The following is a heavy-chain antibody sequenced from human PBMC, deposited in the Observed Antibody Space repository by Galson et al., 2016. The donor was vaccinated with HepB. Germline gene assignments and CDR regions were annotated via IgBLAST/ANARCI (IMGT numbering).Heavy chain of an antibody. J-gene: IGHJ6*02. D-gene: IGHD3-10*01. Sequence: SLRLSCAASEFTFSSYVMSWVRQAPGKGLEWVSTISGNGGSTNYADSVKGRFPISRDNSKNTLYLQMNSLRAEDAAVYYCARVLFMVRRIIISADSHGMDVWGQGTTVTVSS. CDR2: ISGNGGST. CDR1: EFTFSSYV. CDR3: ARVLFMVRRIIISADSHGMDV. V-gene: IGHV3-23*01.